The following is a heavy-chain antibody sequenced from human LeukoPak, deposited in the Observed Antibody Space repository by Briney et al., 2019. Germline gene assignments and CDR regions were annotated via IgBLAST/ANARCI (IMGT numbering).Heavy chain of an antibody. V-gene: IGHV3-21*04. CDR1: GFTFSSSS. D-gene: IGHD3-10*01. Sequence: GGSLRLSCAAAGFTFSSSSMNWVRQTPGKGLEWVSSISGESKYIYYADSVRGRFTISRDNAKNSLYRQMSTLRARDTLGYYCARGAVFQGNYDYWGQGTQVTVSS. CDR2: ISGESKYI. CDR3: ARGAVFQGNYDY. J-gene: IGHJ4*02.